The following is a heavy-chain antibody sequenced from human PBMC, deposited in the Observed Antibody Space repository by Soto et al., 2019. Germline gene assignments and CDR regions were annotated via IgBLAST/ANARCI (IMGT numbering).Heavy chain of an antibody. Sequence: GGSLRLSCTASGFTFGDYAMSWVRQAPGKGLEWVGFIRSKAYGGTTEYAASVKGRFTISRDDSKSIAYLQMNSRKTEDTAVYYCTREGGDFWSVDYWGQGTMVTVSS. CDR3: TREGGDFWSVDY. CDR2: IRSKAYGGTT. V-gene: IGHV3-49*04. D-gene: IGHD3-3*01. CDR1: GFTFGDYA. J-gene: IGHJ4*02.